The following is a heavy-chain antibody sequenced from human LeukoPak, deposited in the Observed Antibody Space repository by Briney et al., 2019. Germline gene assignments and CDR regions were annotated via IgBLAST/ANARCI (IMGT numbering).Heavy chain of an antibody. J-gene: IGHJ4*02. CDR3: APSPCSGDSCYRFDF. CDR2: IHHSGST. V-gene: IGHV4-4*02. D-gene: IGHD2-15*01. CDR1: GASISSSYW. Sequence: PSGTLSLTCAVSGASISSSYWWRWVRQPPGKGLEGIGEIHHSGSTKYNPSLKSRVTISVDKSKNQFSLKLNSVTAADTAVYYCAPSPCSGDSCYRFDFWGQGTQVTVSS.